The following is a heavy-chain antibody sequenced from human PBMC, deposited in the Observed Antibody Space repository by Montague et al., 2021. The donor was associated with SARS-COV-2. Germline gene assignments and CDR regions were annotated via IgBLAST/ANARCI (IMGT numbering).Heavy chain of an antibody. CDR2: IDPSDSYT. D-gene: IGHD5-12*01. CDR3: ARRGRPYSGYTAGYFDY. CDR1: GYIFISHW. Sequence: QSGAEVKKPGESLRISCKVSGYIFISHWITWVCQMPGKGLEWMGRIDPSDSYTNYSPSFQGHVSISVDKSICTAYLQWSSLKASDTAMYYCARRGRPYSGYTAGYFDYWGQGTLVTVSS. V-gene: IGHV5-10-1*01. J-gene: IGHJ4*02.